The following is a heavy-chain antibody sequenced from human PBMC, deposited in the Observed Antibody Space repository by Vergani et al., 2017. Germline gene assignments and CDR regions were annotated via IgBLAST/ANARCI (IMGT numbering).Heavy chain of an antibody. CDR3: ARHLRQQPNDY. CDR1: GYSISSGYY. D-gene: IGHD6-13*01. V-gene: IGHV4-38-2*01. Sequence: QVQLQESGPGLVKPSETLSLTCAVSGYSISSGYYWGWIRQPPGKGLEWIGSIYHSGSTYYNPSLKNRVTLSVDTSKNQFSLKLSPVTAADTAVYYCARHLRQQPNDYWGQGTLVTVSS. CDR2: IYHSGST. J-gene: IGHJ4*02.